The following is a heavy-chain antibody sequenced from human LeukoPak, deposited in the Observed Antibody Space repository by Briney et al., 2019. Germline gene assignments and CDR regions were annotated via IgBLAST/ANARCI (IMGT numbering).Heavy chain of an antibody. CDR2: INHSGST. Sequence: SETLSLTCNVSGGSITSIKYYWGWIRQPPGKGLEWIGEINHSGSTNYNPSLKSRVTISVDTSKNQFSLKLSSVTAADTAVYYCATTGGYCSGGSCYSWFDPWGQGTLVTVSS. CDR3: ATTGGYCSGGSCYSWFDP. J-gene: IGHJ5*02. V-gene: IGHV4-39*07. CDR1: GGSITSIKYY. D-gene: IGHD2-15*01.